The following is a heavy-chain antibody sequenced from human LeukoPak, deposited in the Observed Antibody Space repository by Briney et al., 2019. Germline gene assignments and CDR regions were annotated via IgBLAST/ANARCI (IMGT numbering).Heavy chain of an antibody. Sequence: SETLSLTCTVSGGSISSSSYYWGWIRQPPWKGLEWIGSIYYSGSTYYNPSLKSRVTISVDTSKNQFSLKLSSVTAADTAVYYCARGNEHYYYYYMDVWGKGTTVTVSS. CDR1: GGSISSSSYY. V-gene: IGHV4-39*07. J-gene: IGHJ6*03. D-gene: IGHD1-1*01. CDR3: ARGNEHYYYYYMDV. CDR2: IYYSGST.